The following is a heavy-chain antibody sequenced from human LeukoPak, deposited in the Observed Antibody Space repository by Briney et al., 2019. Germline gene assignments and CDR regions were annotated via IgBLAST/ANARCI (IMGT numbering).Heavy chain of an antibody. Sequence: GGSLRLSCAASGFTFSGSGMHWGRQAPGRGLEWVTFIRYDGSNKYYTDSVKGRFTISRDNSKNTLYLQMDSLRAEDTAVYYCARDYDFWSGYYSPTRGYFGYWGQGTQVTVSS. CDR1: GFTFSGSG. V-gene: IGHV3-30*02. J-gene: IGHJ4*02. D-gene: IGHD3-3*01. CDR2: IRYDGSNK. CDR3: ARDYDFWSGYYSPTRGYFGY.